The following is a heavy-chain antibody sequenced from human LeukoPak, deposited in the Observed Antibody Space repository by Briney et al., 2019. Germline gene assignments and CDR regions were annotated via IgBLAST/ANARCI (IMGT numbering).Heavy chain of an antibody. Sequence: ASVKVSCKASGYTFTNYDINWVRQATGQGREWMGWMNPNSGNTGYAQKFQGRVTMTRNTSISTAYMELNSLTSEDTAVYYCASDTSHTGGYYYREDAFDVWGQGTMVTVSS. CDR1: GYTFTNYD. CDR3: ASDTSHTGGYYYREDAFDV. J-gene: IGHJ3*01. V-gene: IGHV1-8*01. CDR2: MNPNSGNT. D-gene: IGHD3-22*01.